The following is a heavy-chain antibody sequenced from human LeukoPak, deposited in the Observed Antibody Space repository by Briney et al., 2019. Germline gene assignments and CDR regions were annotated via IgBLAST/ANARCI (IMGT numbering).Heavy chain of an antibody. CDR3: ARGALLAAAGTEFDP. J-gene: IGHJ5*02. D-gene: IGHD6-13*01. CDR2: INPNSGGT. V-gene: IGHV1-2*02. CDR1: GYTFTGYY. Sequence: ASVKVSCKASGYTFTGYYMHWVRQAPGQGLEWMEWINPNSGGTNYAQKFQGRVTMTRDTSISTAYMELSRLRSDDTAVYYCARGALLAAAGTEFDPWGQGTLVTVSS.